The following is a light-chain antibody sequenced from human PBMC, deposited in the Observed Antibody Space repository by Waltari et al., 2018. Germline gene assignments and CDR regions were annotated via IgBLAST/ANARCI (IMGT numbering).Light chain of an antibody. Sequence: QSVLTQPPSVSAAPGQRVTISCSGGRSTLGHNYVSWYRQFPGTAPKLLIYENSERPSGIPGRFSGSKSGTSATLDITGLQAGDEADYYCGTWDSSLSGAVFGGGTHLTVL. CDR1: RSTLGHNY. J-gene: IGLJ7*01. CDR3: GTWDSSLSGAV. V-gene: IGLV1-51*02. CDR2: ENS.